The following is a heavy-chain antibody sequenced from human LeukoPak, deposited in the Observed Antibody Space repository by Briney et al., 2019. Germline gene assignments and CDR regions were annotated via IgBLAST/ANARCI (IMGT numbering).Heavy chain of an antibody. CDR1: GFTCSSYW. CDR3: ARTSEFYYGSGNPYGMDV. CDR2: IKQDGSEK. V-gene: IGHV3-7*04. J-gene: IGHJ6*02. D-gene: IGHD3-10*01. Sequence: GGSLRLSCAASGFTCSSYWMSWVRQAPGKGLEWVANIKQDGSEKYYVDSVKGRFTISRDNAKNSLYLQMNGLRAEDTAVYYCARTSEFYYGSGNPYGMDVWGQGTTVTVSS.